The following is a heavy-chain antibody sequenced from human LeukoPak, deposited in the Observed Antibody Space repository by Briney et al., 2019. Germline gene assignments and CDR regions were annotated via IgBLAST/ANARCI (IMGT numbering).Heavy chain of an antibody. CDR2: VNPNSGDT. V-gene: IGHV1-2*02. Sequence: ASVKVSCKASGYTFINYGISWVRQVPGQGLEWMGWVNPNSGDTDYAKTFQGRVTMTRDTSISSAYMDLNSLTSDDTAVYYCVRDRNSNWWGGLAYWGQGTLVTVSS. CDR3: VRDRNSNWWGGLAY. J-gene: IGHJ4*02. CDR1: GYTFINYG. D-gene: IGHD2/OR15-2a*01.